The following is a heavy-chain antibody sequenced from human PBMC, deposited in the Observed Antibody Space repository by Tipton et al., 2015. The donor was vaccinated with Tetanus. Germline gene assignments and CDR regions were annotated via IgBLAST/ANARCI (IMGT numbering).Heavy chain of an antibody. CDR3: ARNVYTVTNDAFDI. V-gene: IGHV4-30-4*08. CDR1: GGSVNDGRFY. J-gene: IGHJ3*02. D-gene: IGHD4-11*01. CDR2: IHHSGLA. Sequence: TLSLTCTVSGGSVNDGRFYWTWIRQPPGKGLEWIAFIHHSGLAFSKPSLKSRVSISIDTSQNQFSLRLTSVTAADTAVYFCARNVYTVTNDAFDIWGHGTLVNVSS.